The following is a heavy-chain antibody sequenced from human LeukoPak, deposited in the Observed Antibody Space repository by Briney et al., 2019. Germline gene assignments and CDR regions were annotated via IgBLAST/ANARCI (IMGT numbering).Heavy chain of an antibody. CDR1: GFTFSTYW. V-gene: IGHV3-7*01. CDR2: IKQDGSEK. J-gene: IGHJ4*02. CDR3: ARDSAGNDY. D-gene: IGHD6-13*01. Sequence: GGSLRLSCEAYGFTFSTYWMSWVRQAPGRGLEWVANIKQDGSEKYYVDSVKGRFTISRDNAKNSLYLQMNSVRAEDTAMYYCARDSAGNDYWGQGTLVTVSS.